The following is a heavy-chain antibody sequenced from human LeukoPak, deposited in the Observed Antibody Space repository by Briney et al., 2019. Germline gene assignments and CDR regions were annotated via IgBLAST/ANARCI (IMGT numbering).Heavy chain of an antibody. Sequence: ASVKVSCKASGGAFSSYAISWVRQAPGQGLEWMGGITPIFGTANYAQKFQGRVTITTDESTSTAYMELSSLRSEDTAVYYCARGISGSYWDYFDYWGQGTLVTVSS. D-gene: IGHD1-26*01. J-gene: IGHJ4*02. CDR2: ITPIFGTA. CDR3: ARGISGSYWDYFDY. V-gene: IGHV1-69*05. CDR1: GGAFSSYA.